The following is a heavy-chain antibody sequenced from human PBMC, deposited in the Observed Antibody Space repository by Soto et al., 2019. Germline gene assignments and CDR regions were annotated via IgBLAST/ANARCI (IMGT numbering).Heavy chain of an antibody. Sequence: QVQLQQWGAGLLKPSETLSLTCAVYGGSFSSYYWSWIRQPPGKGLEWIGVINHSGSTNYDPSLKSRVTISIDTSKNQVSLTLISVTAADTSVYYCARGEPRFMEWLLLSEYFDPWCQGTLVTVSS. V-gene: IGHV4-34*01. CDR1: GGSFSSYY. J-gene: IGHJ5*02. CDR2: INHSGST. D-gene: IGHD3-3*01. CDR3: ARGEPRFMEWLLLSEYFDP.